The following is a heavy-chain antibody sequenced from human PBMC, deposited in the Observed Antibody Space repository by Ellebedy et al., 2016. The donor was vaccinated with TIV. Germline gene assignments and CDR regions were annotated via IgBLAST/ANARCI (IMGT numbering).Heavy chain of an antibody. CDR3: AKEMWSSNKFDF. J-gene: IGHJ4*02. CDR2: IWYDGSHE. Sequence: GESLKISXAASGFSFSTLGMHWVRQAPGKGLEWVAVIWYDGSHEYYADSVKGRFTISRDNSKNTLYLQMNSLRAEDTAEYYCAKEMWSSNKFDFWGQGTLVTVSS. V-gene: IGHV3-30*02. D-gene: IGHD3-3*01. CDR1: GFSFSTLG.